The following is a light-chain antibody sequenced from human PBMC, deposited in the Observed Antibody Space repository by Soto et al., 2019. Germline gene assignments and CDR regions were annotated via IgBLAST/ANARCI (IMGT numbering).Light chain of an antibody. CDR2: HAS. J-gene: IGKJ2*01. Sequence: EIVLTQSPGTLSLSPGESATLSCRANQVVSSSYLAWYQQKPGQAPRLLIYHASDRATGVPDRFSGSESGKDFALTITRLEPEDFALFYCQQYGTFPFSVGQGTKLEIK. CDR3: QQYGTFPFS. V-gene: IGKV3-20*01. CDR1: QVVSSSY.